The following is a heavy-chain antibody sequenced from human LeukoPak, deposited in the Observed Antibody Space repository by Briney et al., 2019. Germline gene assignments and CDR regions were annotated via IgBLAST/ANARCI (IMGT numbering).Heavy chain of an antibody. CDR1: GASISSGDYY. J-gene: IGHJ3*01. CDR2: IYDGGNT. CDR3: VKQWLRNAFDL. V-gene: IGHV4-30-4*01. D-gene: IGHD3-22*01. Sequence: SQTLSLTCSVSGASISSGDYYWSWIRQPPGKGLEWIGYIYDGGNTYYNPSLKSRVTISVDASKNQFSLRLRSVTAADTAVYYCVKQWLRNAFDLWGQGTMVTVSS.